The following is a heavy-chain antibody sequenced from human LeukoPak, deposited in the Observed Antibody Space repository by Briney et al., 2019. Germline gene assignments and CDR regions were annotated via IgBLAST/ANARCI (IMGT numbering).Heavy chain of an antibody. CDR2: ISTNGGST. Sequence: PGGSLRLSCEASGFTFSSYAMSWVRQAPGKGLEWVSGISTNGGSTSYADSVKGRLTISRDNPRNMLYMEMNSLRAEDTDIYYCASGSTPGSGYYFDSWGPGTLVTVSS. J-gene: IGHJ4*01. D-gene: IGHD3-22*01. CDR1: GFTFSSYA. V-gene: IGHV3-23*01. CDR3: ASGSTPGSGYYFDS.